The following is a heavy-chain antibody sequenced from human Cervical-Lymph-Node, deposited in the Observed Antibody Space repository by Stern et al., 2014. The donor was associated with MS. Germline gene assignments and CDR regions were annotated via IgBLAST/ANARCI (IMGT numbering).Heavy chain of an antibody. V-gene: IGHV3-30*03. J-gene: IGHJ6*02. Sequence: VQLVESGGGVVQPGRSLRLSCAASGFSISSLGMHWVRQAPGKGLEWVAVISFVGSNKKYGGAVKGRFSISSDNSNNTIYLQMNSLRPEDTAVYYCMGVGDAMDVWGQGTTVIVS. CDR3: MGVGDAMDV. CDR2: ISFVGSNK. CDR1: GFSISSLG.